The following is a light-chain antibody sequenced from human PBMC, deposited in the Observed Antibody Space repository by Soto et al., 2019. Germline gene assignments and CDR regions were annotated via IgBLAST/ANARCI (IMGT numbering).Light chain of an antibody. V-gene: IGLV1-51*01. CDR2: DDT. J-gene: IGLJ1*01. CDR3: GSWDSSLSAYV. Sequence: QSLLTQPPSVSAAPGQKVTISCSGSSSNIWGNSVSWYQQLPGTAPKLLLYDDTKRPSGIHHPFSCSQSGTSATLGITGCQTGDEADYYCGSWDSSLSAYVFGSGTKVTVL. CDR1: SSNIWGNS.